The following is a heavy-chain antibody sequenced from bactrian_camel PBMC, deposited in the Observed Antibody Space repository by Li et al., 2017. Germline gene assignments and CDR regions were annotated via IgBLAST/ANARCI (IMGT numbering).Heavy chain of an antibody. Sequence: HVQLVESGGGLVQPGGSLTLSCTASGFTFENWYMAWVRQAPGKGLEWVSSILSDGSKLFYTDNVKGRFTISRGNAKNTLYLQMNNLKSEDTALYYCVSGPLGWVSYQYWGQGTQVTVS. CDR3: VSGPLGWVSYQY. V-gene: IGHV3-2*01. J-gene: IGHJ4*01. CDR1: GFTFENWY. CDR2: ILSDGSKL. D-gene: IGHD5*01.